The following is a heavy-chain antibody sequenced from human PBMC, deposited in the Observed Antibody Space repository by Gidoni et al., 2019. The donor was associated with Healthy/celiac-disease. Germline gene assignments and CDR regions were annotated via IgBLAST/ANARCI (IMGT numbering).Heavy chain of an antibody. V-gene: IGHV4-39*01. D-gene: IGHD1-26*01. CDR1: RVSINTNTYY. Sequence: QLQLQESGPGLVKPSETLSLTCAVSRVSINTNTYYWGWVRQPPGKGLEWIGSIYYTANTYYNPSLKSRVTISIDTSKNQFSLKLTSVTAADTAMYYCARHPHRSDGKYHAFDIWGQGTMVTVSS. J-gene: IGHJ3*02. CDR3: ARHPHRSDGKYHAFDI. CDR2: IYYTANT.